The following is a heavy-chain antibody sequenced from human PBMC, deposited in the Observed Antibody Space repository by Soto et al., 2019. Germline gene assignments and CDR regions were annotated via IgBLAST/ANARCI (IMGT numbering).Heavy chain of an antibody. J-gene: IGHJ6*02. V-gene: IGHV4-4*07. CDR2: VFSSGST. CDR1: GGAISADY. CDR3: ARVAFSDFGMDV. Sequence: SETLSLTCSVPGGAISADYWSWVRQRAGKGLEWIGRVFSSGSTNYNASLKSRVTMSIDTSKNEVPLTLRSVTAADTAVYYCARVAFSDFGMDVWGPGTTVTVSS. D-gene: IGHD3-3*02.